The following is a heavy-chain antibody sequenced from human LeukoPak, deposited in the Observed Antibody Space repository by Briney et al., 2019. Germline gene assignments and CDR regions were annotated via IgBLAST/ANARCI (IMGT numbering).Heavy chain of an antibody. V-gene: IGHV4-4*08. D-gene: IGHD3-22*01. J-gene: IGHJ3*02. Sequence: SETLSLTCTVSGGSVSTYYWSWIRQPPGKGLEWIGYIYSSGSTNYNPSLKSRITISVDTSKKQFSLKLSSVTAADTAVYYCCRNSSGYYYDKAFDIWGQGTMVTVSS. CDR2: IYSSGST. CDR1: GGSVSTYY. CDR3: CRNSSGYYYDKAFDI.